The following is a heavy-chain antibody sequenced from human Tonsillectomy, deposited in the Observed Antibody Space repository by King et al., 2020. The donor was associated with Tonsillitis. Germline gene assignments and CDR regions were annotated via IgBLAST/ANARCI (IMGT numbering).Heavy chain of an antibody. D-gene: IGHD4-17*01. CDR3: ARGVAYGDYPDY. V-gene: IGHV4-30-4*07. CDR2: IYYSGST. Sequence: QLQESGPGLVKPSQTLSLTCAVSGGSISSGGYSWSWIRQPPGKGLEWIGYIYYSGSTYYNPSLKRRVTISVDTSKNQFSLKLSSVTAADTAVYYCARGVAYGDYPDYWGQGTLVTVSS. J-gene: IGHJ4*02. CDR1: GGSISSGGYS.